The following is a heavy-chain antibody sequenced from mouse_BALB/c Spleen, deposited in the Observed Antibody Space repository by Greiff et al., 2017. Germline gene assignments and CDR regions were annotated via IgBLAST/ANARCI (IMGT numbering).Heavy chain of an antibody. D-gene: IGHD2-4*01. V-gene: IGHV5-6-2*01. J-gene: IGHJ2*01. CDR1: GFTFSSYY. CDR2: INSNGGST. CDR3: ARHLGLRQGYDFDY. Sequence: EVQVVESGGDLVKPGGSLKLSCAASGFTFSSYYMSWVRQTPEQRLELVAAINSNGGSTYYPDTVKGRYTISRDNAKNTLYLQMSSLKSQDTALYYCARHLGLRQGYDFDYWGQGTTLTVSS.